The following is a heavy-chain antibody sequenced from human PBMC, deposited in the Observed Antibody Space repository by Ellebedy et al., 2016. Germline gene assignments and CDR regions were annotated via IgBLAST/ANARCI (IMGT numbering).Heavy chain of an antibody. V-gene: IGHV3-23*01. CDR2: ITSSGIT. CDR3: ARALRGHFDY. D-gene: IGHD3-10*01. Sequence: GGSLRLSCAASGFTFSNYAVAWVRQAPETGLEWVSSITSSGITYYTDSVKGRFTIYTDNSKNTLYLQMNSLRAEDTAVYYCARALRGHFDYWGQGTLVTVSS. CDR1: GFTFSNYA. J-gene: IGHJ4*02.